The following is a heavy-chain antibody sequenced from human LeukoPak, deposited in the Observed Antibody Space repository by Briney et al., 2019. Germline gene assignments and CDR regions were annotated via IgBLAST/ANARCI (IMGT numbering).Heavy chain of an antibody. CDR3: ARADRLDGGTYLIGP. J-gene: IGHJ5*02. V-gene: IGHV1-2*02. Sequence: SPVKVSCTPSGHSFTHYYMHWVRQAPGQGLEGRGWINPNIGGTSSAQKFQARVAITTDPSITTIYMEVSRLTSDDTAIYYCARADRLDGGTYLIGPWGQGTVVTVSA. CDR1: GHSFTHYY. CDR2: INPNIGGT. D-gene: IGHD2-21*01.